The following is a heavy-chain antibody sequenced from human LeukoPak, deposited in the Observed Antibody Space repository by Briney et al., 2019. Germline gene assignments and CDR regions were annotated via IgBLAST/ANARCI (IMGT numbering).Heavy chain of an antibody. D-gene: IGHD3-22*01. Sequence: PGGSLRLSCTGSGFTVSSNSMSWVRQAPGKGLEWVSAISGSGGSTYYADSVKGRFTIARDNSKNTLYLQMHSLRAEDTAVYYCAKDSPEGRHYYDSSGYWGYFDYWGQGTLVTVSS. CDR2: ISGSGGST. CDR1: GFTVSSNS. V-gene: IGHV3-23*01. J-gene: IGHJ4*02. CDR3: AKDSPEGRHYYDSSGYWGYFDY.